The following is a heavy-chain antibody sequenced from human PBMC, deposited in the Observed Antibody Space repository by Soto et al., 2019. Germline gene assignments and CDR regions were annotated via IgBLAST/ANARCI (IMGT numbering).Heavy chain of an antibody. Sequence: PGGSLRLSCAASGFTFSSYGMHWVRQAPGKGLEWVAVIWYDGSNKYYADSVKGRFTISRDNSKNTLYLQMNSLRAEDTAVYYCARDHPDYGGTTLFFQHWGQGTLVTVSS. J-gene: IGHJ1*01. D-gene: IGHD4-17*01. CDR1: GFTFSSYG. V-gene: IGHV3-33*01. CDR3: ARDHPDYGGTTLFFQH. CDR2: IWYDGSNK.